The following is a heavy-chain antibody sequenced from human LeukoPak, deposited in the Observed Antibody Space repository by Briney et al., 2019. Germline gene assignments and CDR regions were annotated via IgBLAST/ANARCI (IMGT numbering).Heavy chain of an antibody. CDR2: INPSGGST. V-gene: IGHV1-46*01. Sequence: ASVKVSCKTSGCTFTSYYIHWVRQAPGQGLEWMGIINPSGGSTSYAQKFQGRVTMTRDTSTSTVYMYLSSLRSEDMAVYYCARDSLYGVVDYWGQGTLVTVSS. CDR3: ARDSLYGVVDY. J-gene: IGHJ4*02. CDR1: GCTFTSYY. D-gene: IGHD4-17*01.